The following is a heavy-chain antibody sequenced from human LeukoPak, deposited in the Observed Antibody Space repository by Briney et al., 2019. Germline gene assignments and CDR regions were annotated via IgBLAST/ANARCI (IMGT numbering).Heavy chain of an antibody. CDR3: ARGLSRQNITYRGGDCYYLFDY. V-gene: IGHV4-34*01. CDR1: GGSFSGYY. D-gene: IGHD2-21*02. J-gene: IGHJ4*02. CDR2: INHSGST. Sequence: KPSETLSLTCAVYGGSFSGYYWSWIRQPPGKGLEWIGEINHSGSTNYNPSLKSRVTISVDTSKNQFSLKLSSVTAADTAVYYCARGLSRQNITYRGGDCYYLFDYWGQGTLVTVSS.